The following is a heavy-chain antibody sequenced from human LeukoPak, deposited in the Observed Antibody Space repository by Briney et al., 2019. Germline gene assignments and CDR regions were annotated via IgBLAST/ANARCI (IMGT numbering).Heavy chain of an antibody. Sequence: PSETLSLTCTVSGVSISSGGYYWSWIRQPPGEGLEWLGYIYHSGSSYYNPSLKSRVTISVDRSKNQFSLKLSSVTAADTAVYYCALGNCPTTSCYPGVAFDIWGQGTMVTVSS. CDR1: GVSISSGGYY. J-gene: IGHJ3*02. CDR2: IYHSGSS. D-gene: IGHD2-2*01. V-gene: IGHV4-30-2*01. CDR3: ALGNCPTTSCYPGVAFDI.